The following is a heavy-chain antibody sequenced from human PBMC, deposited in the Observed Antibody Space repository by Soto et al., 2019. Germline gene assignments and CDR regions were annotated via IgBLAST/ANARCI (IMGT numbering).Heavy chain of an antibody. J-gene: IGHJ2*01. CDR3: ARESHDILTGPPWVWYFDL. CDR2: INDRGSI. CDR1: GGAFSGIY. D-gene: IGHD3-9*01. V-gene: IGHV4-34*01. Sequence: QVQLQQWGAGPLRPLETLSPTCGVPGGAFSGIYWAWIRHSPGKGLECIGEINDRGSINNTPSLKSRFSISVDTSKNHYSLNLRSVTAADTAVYYCARESHDILTGPPWVWYFDLWGRGTLVTVSS.